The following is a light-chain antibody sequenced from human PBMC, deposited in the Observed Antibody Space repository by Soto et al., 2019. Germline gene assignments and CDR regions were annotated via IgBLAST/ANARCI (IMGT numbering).Light chain of an antibody. CDR1: QSINTW. CDR3: QQYNSHSSYT. J-gene: IGKJ2*01. CDR2: KAS. Sequence: DIQMTQSPSTLSASVGDRVTITCRASQSINTWLAWYQQKPGKAPKLLIYKASSLGSGVPSRFSGSGSGTEFTLTISSLQPDDFPIYYCQQYNSHSSYTFGQGTKLEIK. V-gene: IGKV1-5*03.